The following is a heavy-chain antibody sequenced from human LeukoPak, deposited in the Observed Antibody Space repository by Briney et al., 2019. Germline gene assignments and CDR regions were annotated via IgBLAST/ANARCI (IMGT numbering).Heavy chain of an antibody. J-gene: IGHJ4*02. D-gene: IGHD6-13*01. CDR3: ARDPGSSSFDL. CDR2: INQDGSVT. V-gene: IGHV3-7*01. Sequence: GGSLRLSCTASGFSFSSYWMSWVRQTPEKGLEFVANINQDGSVTNYVDSLKGRYTISRDNVKKSMYLEIRSLRADDTALYYCARDPGSSSFDLWGQGTLVTVSS. CDR1: GFSFSSYW.